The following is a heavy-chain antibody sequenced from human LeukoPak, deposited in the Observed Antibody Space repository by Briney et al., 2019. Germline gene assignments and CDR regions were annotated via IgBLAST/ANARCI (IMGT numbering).Heavy chain of an antibody. Sequence: GGSLRLSCAACGFTFSSYWMHWVRQAPGKGLVWVSRINSDGSSTSYADSVKGRFTISRDNAKNTLYLQMNSLRAEDTAVYYCARDEERGYDSLSHYYYGMDVWGQGTTVTVSS. J-gene: IGHJ6*02. V-gene: IGHV3-74*01. CDR3: ARDEERGYDSLSHYYYGMDV. D-gene: IGHD5-12*01. CDR1: GFTFSSYW. CDR2: INSDGSST.